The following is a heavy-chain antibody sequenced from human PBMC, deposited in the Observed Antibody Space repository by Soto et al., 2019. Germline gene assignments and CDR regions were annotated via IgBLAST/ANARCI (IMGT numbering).Heavy chain of an antibody. D-gene: IGHD2-15*01. CDR1: GFTFSSYG. V-gene: IGHV3-33*01. CDR2: IWYDGSNK. J-gene: IGHJ6*02. Sequence: QVQLVESGGGVVQPGRSLRLSCAASGFTFSSYGMHWVRQAPGKGLEWVAVIWYDGSNKYYADSVKGRFTISRDNSKNTLYLQMNSLRAEDTAVYYCARGPDIVVVVAATPGYYYYGMDVWGQGTMVTVSS. CDR3: ARGPDIVVVVAATPGYYYYGMDV.